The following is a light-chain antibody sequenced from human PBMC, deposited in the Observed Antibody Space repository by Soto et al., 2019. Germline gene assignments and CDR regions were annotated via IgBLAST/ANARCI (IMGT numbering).Light chain of an antibody. CDR2: EAS. CDR3: CSNAASSTYV. Sequence: LTHPASVSGSPGQSITISCTGTSSDVGSHNLVSWYQQFPGKAPKLIIFEASKRPSGVSNRFSGSKSGSTASLTISGLQAEDEADYYCCSNAASSTYVFGSGTKV. V-gene: IGLV2-23*01. J-gene: IGLJ1*01. CDR1: SSDVGSHNL.